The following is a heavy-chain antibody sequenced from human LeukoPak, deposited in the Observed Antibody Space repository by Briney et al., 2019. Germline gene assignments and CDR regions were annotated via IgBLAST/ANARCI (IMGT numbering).Heavy chain of an antibody. V-gene: IGHV1-18*01. Sequence: GASVKVSCKASGYTFTSYGISWVRQAPGQGLEWMGWISAYNGNTNYAQKLQGGVTMTTDTSTSTAYMELRSLRSDDTAVYYCAYAPTHSGYDRFDYWGQGTLVTVSS. CDR3: AYAPTHSGYDRFDY. CDR1: GYTFTSYG. CDR2: ISAYNGNT. J-gene: IGHJ4*02. D-gene: IGHD5-12*01.